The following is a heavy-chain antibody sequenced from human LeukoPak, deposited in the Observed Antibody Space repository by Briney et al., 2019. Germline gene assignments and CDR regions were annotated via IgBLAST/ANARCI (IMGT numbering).Heavy chain of an antibody. D-gene: IGHD6-13*01. CDR2: INHSGST. CDR3: ARGSGYSSLYYFDY. CDR1: GGSFSGYY. J-gene: IGHJ4*02. Sequence: SETLSLTCAVYGGSFSGYYWSWIRQPPGKGLEWIGEINHSGSTNYNPSLKSRVTISGDTSKNQFSLKLSSVTAADTAVYYCARGSGYSSLYYFDYWGQGTLVTVSS. V-gene: IGHV4-34*01.